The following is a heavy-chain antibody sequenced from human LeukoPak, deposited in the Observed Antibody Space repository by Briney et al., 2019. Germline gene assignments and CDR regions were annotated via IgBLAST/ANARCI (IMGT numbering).Heavy chain of an antibody. J-gene: IGHJ4*02. CDR2: IKQDGSEK. D-gene: IGHD3-22*01. Sequence: GGSLRLSCAASGFTFSSYWMSWVRQAPGKGLEWVANIKQDGSEKYYVDSVKGRFTISRDNSKNTLYLQMNSLRAEDTAVYYCAKGANYYDSSGCPYWGQGTLVTVSS. CDR1: GFTFSSYW. V-gene: IGHV3-7*03. CDR3: AKGANYYDSSGCPY.